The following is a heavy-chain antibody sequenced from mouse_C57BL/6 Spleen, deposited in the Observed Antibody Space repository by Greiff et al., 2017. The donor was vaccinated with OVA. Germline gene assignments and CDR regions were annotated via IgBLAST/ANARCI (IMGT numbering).Heavy chain of an antibody. J-gene: IGHJ1*03. D-gene: IGHD1-1*01. CDR3: ASSPYYGSNWYFDV. V-gene: IGHV1-82*01. CDR1: GYAFSSSW. CDR2: IYPGDGDT. Sequence: QVQLKESGPELVKPGASVKISCKASGYAFSSSWMNWVKQRPGKGLEWIGRIYPGDGDTNYNGKFKGKATLTADKSSSTAYMQLSSLTSEDSAVYFCASSPYYGSNWYFDVWGTGTTVTVSS.